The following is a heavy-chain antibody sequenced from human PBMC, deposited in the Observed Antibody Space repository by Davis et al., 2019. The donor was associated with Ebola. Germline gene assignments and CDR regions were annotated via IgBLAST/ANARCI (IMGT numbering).Heavy chain of an antibody. CDR3: ARAPRRTEDLVHAMDV. V-gene: IGHV1-18*01. J-gene: IGHJ6*02. Sequence: ASVKVSCKASGYSFTTYGINWVRQAPGQGLEWMGWISVYNYNTNYAQKFQGRVTMTTDTSTRTAYMELRGLRSDDTAVYYCARAPRRTEDLVHAMDVWGQGTTVTVSS. CDR2: ISVYNYNT. CDR1: GYSFTTYG. D-gene: IGHD3/OR15-3a*01.